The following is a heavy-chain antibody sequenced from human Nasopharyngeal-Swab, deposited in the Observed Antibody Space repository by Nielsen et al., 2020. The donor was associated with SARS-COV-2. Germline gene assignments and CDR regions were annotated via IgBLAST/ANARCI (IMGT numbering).Heavy chain of an antibody. V-gene: IGHV3-30*18. J-gene: IGHJ6*03. D-gene: IGHD5-18*01. CDR3: AKDRTAMVTGYMDV. CDR2: ISYDGSNK. Sequence: GESLKISCAASGFTFSSYGMHWVRQAPGKGLEWVAVISYDGSNKYYAGSVKGRFTISRDNSKNTLYLQMNSLRAEDTAVYYCAKDRTAMVTGYMDVWGKGTTVTVSS. CDR1: GFTFSSYG.